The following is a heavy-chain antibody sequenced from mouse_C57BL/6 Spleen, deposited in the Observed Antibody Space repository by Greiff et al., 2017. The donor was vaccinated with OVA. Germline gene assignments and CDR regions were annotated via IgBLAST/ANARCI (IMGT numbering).Heavy chain of an antibody. V-gene: IGHV1-82*01. CDR2: IYPGDGDT. J-gene: IGHJ2*01. Sequence: VQLQQSGPELVKPGASVKISCKASGYAFSSSWMNWVKQRPGKGLEWIGRIYPGDGDTNYNGKFKGKATLTADKSSSTAYMQLSSLTSEDSAVYFCASGYYYGSRDFDYWGQGTTLTVSS. D-gene: IGHD1-1*01. CDR3: ASGYYYGSRDFDY. CDR1: GYAFSSSW.